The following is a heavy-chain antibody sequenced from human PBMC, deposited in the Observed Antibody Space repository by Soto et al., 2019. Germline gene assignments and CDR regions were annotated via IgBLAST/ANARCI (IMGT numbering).Heavy chain of an antibody. Sequence: GPTLVNPTQTLTLTCSFSGFSLITDGVGVGWIRQPPGKALEWLALIYWDDDTGYSTSLRSRLTITKDTSRNQVVLTMTNMDPADTATYYCAHTMAPRIFDSWGQGTLVTVSS. CDR2: IYWDDDT. J-gene: IGHJ4*02. V-gene: IGHV2-5*02. CDR3: AHTMAPRIFDS. CDR1: GFSLITDGVG.